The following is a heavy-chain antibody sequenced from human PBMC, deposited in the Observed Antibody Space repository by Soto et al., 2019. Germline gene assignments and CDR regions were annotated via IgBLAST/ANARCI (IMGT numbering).Heavy chain of an antibody. V-gene: IGHV1-2*02. J-gene: IGHJ4*02. D-gene: IGHD3-22*01. CDR2: INPNSGGT. CDR3: ARVPGYYDTSGYSTSDY. CDR1: GYTFTGYY. Sequence: ASVKVSCKASGYTFTGYYMHWVRQAPGQGLEWMGWINPNSGGTNYAQKFQGRVTMTRDTSISTAYMELSRLRSDDTAVYCCARVPGYYDTSGYSTSDYWGQGTLVTVSS.